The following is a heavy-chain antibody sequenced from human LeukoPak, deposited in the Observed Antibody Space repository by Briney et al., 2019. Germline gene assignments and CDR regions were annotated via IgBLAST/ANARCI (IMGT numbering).Heavy chain of an antibody. CDR2: IIPIFGTA. V-gene: IGHV1-69*13. J-gene: IGHJ6*03. CDR3: ARLGMRQQHPWSGSSYYYYYMDV. Sequence: ASVKVSCKASGGTFSSYAISWVRQAPGQGLEWMGGIIPIFGTANYAQKFQGRVTITADESTSTAYMELSSLRSEDTVVYYCARLGMRQQHPWSGSSYYYYYMDVWGKGTTVTVSS. CDR1: GGTFSSYA. D-gene: IGHD6-13*01.